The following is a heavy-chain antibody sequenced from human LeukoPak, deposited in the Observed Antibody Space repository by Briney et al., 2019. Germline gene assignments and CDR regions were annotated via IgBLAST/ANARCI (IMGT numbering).Heavy chain of an antibody. J-gene: IGHJ4*02. CDR1: GFTFDDYG. D-gene: IGHD6-13*01. CDR3: ARQSEGAAAGTPYYFDY. Sequence: GGSLRLSCAASGFTFDDYGMSWVRQAPGKGLEWVSGINWNGGSTGYPDSVKGRFTISRDNAKNSLYLQMNSLRAEDTALYYCARQSEGAAAGTPYYFDYWGQGTLVTVSS. V-gene: IGHV3-20*04. CDR2: INWNGGST.